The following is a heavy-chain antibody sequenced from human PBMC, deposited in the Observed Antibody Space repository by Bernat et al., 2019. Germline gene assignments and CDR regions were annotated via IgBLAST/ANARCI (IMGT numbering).Heavy chain of an antibody. Sequence: QVQLVQSGAEVKKPGASVKVSCKASGYTFTGYYMHWVRQAPGQGLEWMGWINPNSGGTNYAQKLQGRVTMTRDTSISTAYMELSRLRSDDTAVYYCARDGATPGDGSGSPDYYGMDVWGQGTTVTVSS. CDR2: INPNSGGT. D-gene: IGHD3-10*01. V-gene: IGHV1-2*02. J-gene: IGHJ6*02. CDR1: GYTFTGYY. CDR3: ARDGATPGDGSGSPDYYGMDV.